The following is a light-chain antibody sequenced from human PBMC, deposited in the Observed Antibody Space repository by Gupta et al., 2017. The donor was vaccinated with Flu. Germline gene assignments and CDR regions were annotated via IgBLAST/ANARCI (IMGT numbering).Light chain of an antibody. Sequence: SYELTQPPSVSVSPGQTARITCSGDALPKQFAYWYQQKPGQAPVLVIKRDGGRPSGTPERFSGASSGTTFTLTISGVQAEDEADYYCQSSDNNGLSLIFGGGTKLTVL. CDR2: RDG. CDR3: QSSDNNGLSLI. J-gene: IGLJ2*01. V-gene: IGLV3-25*02. CDR1: ALPKQF.